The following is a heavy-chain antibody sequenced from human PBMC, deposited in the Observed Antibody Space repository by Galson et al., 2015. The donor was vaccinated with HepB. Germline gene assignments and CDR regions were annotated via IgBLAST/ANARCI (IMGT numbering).Heavy chain of an antibody. J-gene: IGHJ4*02. CDR2: INSDGSST. Sequence: SLRLSCAASGFTFSSYSMNWVRQAPGKGLVWVSRINSDGSSTSYADSVKGRFTISRDNAKNTLYLQMNSLRAEDTAVYYCARATTVTMMSYFDYWGQGTLVTVSS. CDR1: GFTFSSYS. V-gene: IGHV3-74*01. D-gene: IGHD4-17*01. CDR3: ARATTVTMMSYFDY.